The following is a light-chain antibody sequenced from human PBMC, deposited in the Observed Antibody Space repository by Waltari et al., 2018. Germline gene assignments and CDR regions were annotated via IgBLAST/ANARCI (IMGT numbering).Light chain of an antibody. CDR3: QQYGRSSWT. CDR1: QSVSSSD. Sequence: EIVLTQSPGTLSLSPGERAALSCRASQSVSSSDLAWYQQKPGQAPRLIIYGASSRATGIPDRFRSSESGTDFTLAISRLEPEDFAVYYCQQYGRSSWTFGQGTKVEIK. J-gene: IGKJ1*01. CDR2: GAS. V-gene: IGKV3-20*01.